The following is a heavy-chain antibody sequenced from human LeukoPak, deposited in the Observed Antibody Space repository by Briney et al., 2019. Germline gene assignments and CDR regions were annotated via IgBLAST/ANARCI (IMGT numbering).Heavy chain of an antibody. Sequence: PGGSLRLSCAASGFTFSSYEMNWVRQAPGKGLEWVSSISSSSSYIYYADSVKGRFTISRDNAKNSLYLQMNSLRAEDTAVYYCARDSSHYDSSGNFDYWGQGTLVTVSS. CDR3: ARDSSHYDSSGNFDY. J-gene: IGHJ4*02. CDR1: GFTFSSYE. V-gene: IGHV3-21*01. CDR2: ISSSSSYI. D-gene: IGHD3-22*01.